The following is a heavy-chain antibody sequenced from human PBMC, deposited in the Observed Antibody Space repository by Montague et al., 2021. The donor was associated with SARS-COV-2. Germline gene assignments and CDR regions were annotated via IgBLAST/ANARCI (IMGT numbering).Heavy chain of an antibody. CDR1: GFTFSDYY. J-gene: IGHJ4*02. CDR2: ISSSGTSI. Sequence: SLRLSCAASGFTFSDYYMSWIRQAPGKGLEWISYISSSGTSISYADSMKGRVTISRDNAKKFLYLQMNSLRVDDTAVYYCASPPGIRGREYWGQGILVTVSS. V-gene: IGHV3-11*01. D-gene: IGHD3-10*01. CDR3: ASPPGIRGREY.